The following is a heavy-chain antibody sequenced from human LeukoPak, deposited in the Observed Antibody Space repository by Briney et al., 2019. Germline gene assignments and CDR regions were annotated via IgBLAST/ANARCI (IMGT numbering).Heavy chain of an antibody. CDR2: IFYSGST. D-gene: IGHD6-13*01. V-gene: IGHV4-59*01. J-gene: IGHJ4*02. CDR3: ARGGSSQQLVRFDY. CDR1: GDSISSYY. Sequence: SETLSLTCTVSGDSISSYYWSWIRQPPGKGLEWIGYIFYSGSTNYNPYLKSRVTISVDTSKNQFSLKLNSVAAADAAVYYCARGGSSQQLVRFDYWGQGTLATVSS.